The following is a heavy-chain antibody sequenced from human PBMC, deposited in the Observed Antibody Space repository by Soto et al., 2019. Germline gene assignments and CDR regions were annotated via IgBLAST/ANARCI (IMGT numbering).Heavy chain of an antibody. CDR2: ISSSGSTI. CDR1: GFTFSDYY. D-gene: IGHD3-22*01. J-gene: IGHJ4*02. CDR3: ARSTTYYYDSSVDY. V-gene: IGHV3-11*01. Sequence: SVGSLRLSCAASGFTFSDYYMSWIRQAPGKGLEWVSYISSSGSTIYYADSVKGRFTISRDNAKNSLYLQMNSLRAEDTAVYYCARSTTYYYDSSVDYWGQGTLVTVSS.